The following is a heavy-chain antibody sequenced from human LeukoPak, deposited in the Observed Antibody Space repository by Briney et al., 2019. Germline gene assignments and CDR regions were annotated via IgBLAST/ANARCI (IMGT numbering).Heavy chain of an antibody. V-gene: IGHV4-59*01. J-gene: IGHJ3*02. CDR1: GGSISSYY. CDR3: ARGQRLPHDAFDI. CDR2: IYYSGST. D-gene: IGHD6-25*01. Sequence: PSETLSLTCTVSGGSISSYYWSWIRQPPGKGLEWIGYIYYSGSTNYNPSLKSRVTISVDTSKNQFSLKLSSVTAADTAVYYCARGQRLPHDAFDIWGQGTMVTVSS.